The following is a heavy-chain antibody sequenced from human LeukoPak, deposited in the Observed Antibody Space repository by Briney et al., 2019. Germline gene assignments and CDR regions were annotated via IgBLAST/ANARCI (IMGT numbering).Heavy chain of an antibody. J-gene: IGHJ6*03. D-gene: IGHD3-3*01. V-gene: IGHV4-61*01. CDR3: AREALYYDFWSGSAYYMDV. CDR1: GGSISSSSYY. Sequence: KPSETLSLTCTVSGGSISSSSYYWGWIRQPPGKGLEWIGYIYYSGSTNYNPSLKSRVTISVDTSRNQFSLKLSSVTAADTAVYYCAREALYYDFWSGSAYYMDVWGKGTTVTVSS. CDR2: IYYSGST.